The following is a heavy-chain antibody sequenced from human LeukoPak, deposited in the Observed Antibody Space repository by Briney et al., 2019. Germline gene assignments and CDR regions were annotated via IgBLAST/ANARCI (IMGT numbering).Heavy chain of an antibody. V-gene: IGHV4-59*12. CDR1: GGSISSYY. J-gene: IGHJ4*02. Sequence: PSETLSLTCTVSGGSISSYYWSWLRQPPGKGLEWIGYIYYSGSTYYNPSLKSRVTISVDTSKNQFSLKLSSVTAADTAVYYCARRGYGDPSEDYYFDYWGQGTLVTVSS. D-gene: IGHD4-17*01. CDR3: ARRGYGDPSEDYYFDY. CDR2: IYYSGST.